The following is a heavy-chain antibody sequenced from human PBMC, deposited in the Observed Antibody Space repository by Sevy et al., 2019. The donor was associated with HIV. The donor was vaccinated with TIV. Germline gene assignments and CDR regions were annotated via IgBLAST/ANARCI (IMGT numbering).Heavy chain of an antibody. V-gene: IGHV1-2*02. CDR3: SRSVYGSGTYLNDY. D-gene: IGHD3-10*01. CDR2: INPNGGGT. Sequence: ASVKVSCKASGYTFTGYYIHWVRQAPGQGLEWMGWINPNGGGTNYAQKFQGRVTMTGDTSISTAYMDLTRLRSDDTVVYYCSRSVYGSGTYLNDYWGQGTLVTVSS. CDR1: GYTFTGYY. J-gene: IGHJ4*02.